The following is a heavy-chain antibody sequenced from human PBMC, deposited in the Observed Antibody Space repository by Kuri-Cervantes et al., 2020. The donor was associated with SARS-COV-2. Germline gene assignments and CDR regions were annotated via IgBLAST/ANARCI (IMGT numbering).Heavy chain of an antibody. Sequence: GGSLRLSCAGSGITFSSYWMNWVRQAPGKGLEWVANPNQDGNEKHYADSVKGRFTISRDNAKNSVYLQMNSLRAEDTAVYFCSRDGKTTAVWNYDYYGLDVWGQGTTVTVSS. V-gene: IGHV3-7*01. CDR2: PNQDGNEK. CDR1: GITFSSYW. CDR3: SRDGKTTAVWNYDYYGLDV. D-gene: IGHD1/OR15-1a*01. J-gene: IGHJ6*02.